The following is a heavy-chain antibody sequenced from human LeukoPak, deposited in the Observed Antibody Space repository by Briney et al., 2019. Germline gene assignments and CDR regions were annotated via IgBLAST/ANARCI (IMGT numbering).Heavy chain of an antibody. V-gene: IGHV3-13*01. CDR1: GFTFSSYD. CDR3: ARALRYFDWLAYGMDV. D-gene: IGHD3-9*01. Sequence: PGGSLRLSCAASGFTFSSYDMHWVRQATGKGLEWVSAIGTAGDTYYPGSVKGRFTISRENAKNSLYLQMNSLRAGDTAVYYCARALRYFDWLAYGMDVWGQGTTVTVSS. J-gene: IGHJ6*02. CDR2: IGTAGDT.